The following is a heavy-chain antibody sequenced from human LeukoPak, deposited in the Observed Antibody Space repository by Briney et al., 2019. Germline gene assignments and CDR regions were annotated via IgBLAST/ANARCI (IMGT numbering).Heavy chain of an antibody. Sequence: SETLSLTCTVSGVSISSGRYYWSWIRQHPGKGLELIAYIYYSGSSYYNPYLKSRVTISVATSKNQFSLKLSSVTAADTAVYHCARVHGSGTYSIDYWGQGTLVTVSS. CDR2: IYYSGSS. V-gene: IGHV4-31*03. CDR1: GVSISSGRYY. CDR3: ARVHGSGTYSIDY. J-gene: IGHJ4*02. D-gene: IGHD3-10*01.